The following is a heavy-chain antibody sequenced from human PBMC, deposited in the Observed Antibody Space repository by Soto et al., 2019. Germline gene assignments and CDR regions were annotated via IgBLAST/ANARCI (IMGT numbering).Heavy chain of an antibody. V-gene: IGHV1-69*01. CDR3: ARELRRGYYDSSGYPYYFDY. D-gene: IGHD3-22*01. Sequence: QVQLVQSGAEVKKPGSSVKVSCKASGGTFSSYAISWVRQAPGQGLEWRGGIIPIFGTANYAQKFQGRVTITADESTSTAYMELSSLRSEDTAVYYCARELRRGYYDSSGYPYYFDYWGQGTLVTVSS. J-gene: IGHJ4*02. CDR2: IIPIFGTA. CDR1: GGTFSSYA.